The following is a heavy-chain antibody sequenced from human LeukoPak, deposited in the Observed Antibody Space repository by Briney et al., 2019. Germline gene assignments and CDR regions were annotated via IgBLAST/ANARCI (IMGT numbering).Heavy chain of an antibody. J-gene: IGHJ4*02. D-gene: IGHD3-9*01. CDR2: ISDSGGRT. Sequence: GGSLRLSSAVTGITVSNYGMSWVRQAPGKGLEWVAGISDSGGRTKYADSVMRRFTISRDSSKNTLYLQMNSLRAEDTAVYYCARGDDISPGRVLEYWGRGTLVTVSS. CDR1: GITVSNYG. CDR3: ARGDDISPGRVLEY. V-gene: IGHV3-23*01.